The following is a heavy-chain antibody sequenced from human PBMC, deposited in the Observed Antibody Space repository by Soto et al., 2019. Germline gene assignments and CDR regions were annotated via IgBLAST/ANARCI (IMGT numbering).Heavy chain of an antibody. Sequence: PGASLKISCKGSGYSFTSYWIGWVRQMPGKGLEWMGIIYPGDSDTRYSSSFQGQVTISADKSISTAYLQWSSLKASDTAMYYCARALGYGDLLSAFDIWGQGTMVTVSS. CDR2: IYPGDSDT. CDR3: ARALGYGDLLSAFDI. V-gene: IGHV5-51*01. CDR1: GYSFTSYW. D-gene: IGHD4-17*01. J-gene: IGHJ3*02.